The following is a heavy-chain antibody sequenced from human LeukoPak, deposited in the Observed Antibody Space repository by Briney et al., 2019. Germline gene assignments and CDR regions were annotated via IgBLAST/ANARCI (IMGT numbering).Heavy chain of an antibody. J-gene: IGHJ4*02. CDR3: ARDLNYYDSSGYGH. CDR1: EFTFSTNY. CDR2: IYSGGSP. V-gene: IGHV3-53*01. Sequence: GGSLRLSCAASEFTFSTNYMSWVRQVPGKGLEWVSVIYSGGSPYYADSVKGRFTISRDNSKNTLYLQMNSLRAEDTAVYYCARDLNYYDSSGYGHWGQGTLVTVSS. D-gene: IGHD3-22*01.